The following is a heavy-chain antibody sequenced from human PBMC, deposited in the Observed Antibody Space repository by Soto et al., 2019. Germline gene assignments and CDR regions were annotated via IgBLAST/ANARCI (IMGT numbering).Heavy chain of an antibody. CDR2: IWYDGSNK. CDR3: ARDVCGDCYSLRKPPPCDY. Sequence: GVLRLSCAASGFTFSSYGMHWVRQAPGKGLEWVAVIWYDGSNKYYADSVKGRFTISRDNSKNTLYLQMNSLRAEDTAVYYCARDVCGDCYSLRKPPPCDYWGQGTRVTVAS. D-gene: IGHD2-21*02. V-gene: IGHV3-33*01. CDR1: GFTFSSYG. J-gene: IGHJ4*02.